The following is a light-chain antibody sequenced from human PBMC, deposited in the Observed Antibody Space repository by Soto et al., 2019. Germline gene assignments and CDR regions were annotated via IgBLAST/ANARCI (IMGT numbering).Light chain of an antibody. CDR3: QQRADWWT. CDR2: DAS. J-gene: IGKJ1*01. Sequence: EIVLTQSPATLSLSPGDRATLSCGASQSVTNNYLAWYQQKPGLAPRLLIYDASYRANGIPDRFSGSGSGTEFTLTISSLQSEDSAVYYCQQRADWWTFGQGTKVDI. CDR1: QSVTNNY. V-gene: IGKV3D-20*02.